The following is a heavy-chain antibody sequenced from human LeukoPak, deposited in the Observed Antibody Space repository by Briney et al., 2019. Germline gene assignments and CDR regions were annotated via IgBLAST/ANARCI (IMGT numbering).Heavy chain of an antibody. CDR3: ARVRHYDSSGYYFPVFDY. D-gene: IGHD3-22*01. V-gene: IGHV1-18*01. CDR2: ISAYNGNT. J-gene: IGHJ4*02. Sequence: ASVKVSCKASGYTFTSYGISWVRQAPGQGLEWMGWISAYNGNTNYAQKLQGRVTMTTETSTSTAYMELRSLRSDDTAVYYCARVRHYDSSGYYFPVFDYWGQGTLVTVSS. CDR1: GYTFTSYG.